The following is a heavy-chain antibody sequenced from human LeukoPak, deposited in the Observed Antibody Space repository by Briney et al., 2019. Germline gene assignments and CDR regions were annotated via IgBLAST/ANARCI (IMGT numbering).Heavy chain of an antibody. CDR1: GFTFSSYG. Sequence: GGSLRLSCAASGFTFSSYGMHWVRQAPGKGLEWVAFIRYDGSNKYYADSVKGRFTISRDNSKNTLYLQMNSLRAEDTAVYYCASKVSVTSYYYYYYYMDVWGEGTTVTVSS. CDR3: ASKVSVTSYYYYYYYMDV. V-gene: IGHV3-30*02. D-gene: IGHD4-17*01. J-gene: IGHJ6*03. CDR2: IRYDGSNK.